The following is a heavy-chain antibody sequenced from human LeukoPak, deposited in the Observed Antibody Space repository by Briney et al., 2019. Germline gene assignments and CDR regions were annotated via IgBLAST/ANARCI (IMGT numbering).Heavy chain of an antibody. CDR2: IYTSGST. Sequence: SETLFLTCTVSGGSISSGSYYWSWIRQPAGKGLEWIGRIYTSGSTNYNPSLKSRVTISVDTSKNQFSLKLSSVTAADTAVYYCARDSMVRGVIPYNWGQGTLVTVSS. J-gene: IGHJ4*02. V-gene: IGHV4-61*02. CDR1: GGSISSGSYY. CDR3: ARDSMVRGVIPYN. D-gene: IGHD3-10*01.